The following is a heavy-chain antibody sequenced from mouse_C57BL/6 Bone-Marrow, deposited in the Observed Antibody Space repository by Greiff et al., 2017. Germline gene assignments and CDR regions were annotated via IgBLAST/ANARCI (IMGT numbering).Heavy chain of an antibody. Sequence: VQLQQPGAELAKPGASVKMSCKASGYTFTSYWIPWVKQRPGQGLEWIGDIYPGSGSTKYNEKFKGKATLTVDTSSSTAYMQLSSLTSEDSAVYYCARNYYDSSYGYWGQGTTLTVSS. V-gene: IGHV1-55*01. CDR1: GYTFTSYW. D-gene: IGHD1-1*01. CDR3: ARNYYDSSYGY. J-gene: IGHJ2*01. CDR2: IYPGSGST.